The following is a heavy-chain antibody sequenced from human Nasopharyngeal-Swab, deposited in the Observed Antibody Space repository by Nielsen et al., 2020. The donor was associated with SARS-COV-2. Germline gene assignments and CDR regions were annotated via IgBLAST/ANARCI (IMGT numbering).Heavy chain of an antibody. CDR3: ARDAGYGSGWHLEWFFDL. D-gene: IGHD6-19*01. CDR1: GFNFPTYG. Sequence: GGSLKISCAASGFNFPTYGMHWVRQAPGKGLEWVAVVAYDGSNRYYAEAVKGRFTISRDNSNKRLYLELNSLRAEDTAVYFCARDAGYGSGWHLEWFFDLWGQGTPVTVSS. V-gene: IGHV3-30*03. J-gene: IGHJ4*02. CDR2: VAYDGSNR.